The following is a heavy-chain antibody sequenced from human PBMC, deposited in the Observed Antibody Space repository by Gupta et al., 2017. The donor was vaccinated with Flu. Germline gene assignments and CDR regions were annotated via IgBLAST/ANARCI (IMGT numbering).Heavy chain of an antibody. Sequence: VQLVESGGGLVQPGGSLRLSCAASGFTFNRYDMHWVRQATGKGLEWVSAIGTAGDTSYPDSVKGRFTISRENAKNSLYLQMNSLRAGDTAVYYCARVRYYYDSSGYYSTLLDYWGQGTLVTVSS. CDR2: IGTAGDT. CDR3: ARVRYYYDSSGYYSTLLDY. J-gene: IGHJ4*02. V-gene: IGHV3-13*04. D-gene: IGHD3-22*01. CDR1: GFTFNRYD.